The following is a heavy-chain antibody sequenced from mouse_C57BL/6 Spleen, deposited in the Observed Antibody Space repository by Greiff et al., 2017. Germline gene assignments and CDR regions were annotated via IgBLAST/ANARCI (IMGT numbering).Heavy chain of an antibody. Sequence: EVQRVESGGGLVQPGGSLSLSCAASGFTFTDYYMSWVRQPPGKALEWLGFIRNKANGYTTEYSASVKGRFTISRDNSQSILYLQMNALRAEDSATYYCARYYYGNVDYWGQGTTLTVSS. CDR3: ARYYYGNVDY. CDR1: GFTFTDYY. CDR2: IRNKANGYTT. J-gene: IGHJ2*01. V-gene: IGHV7-3*01. D-gene: IGHD2-1*01.